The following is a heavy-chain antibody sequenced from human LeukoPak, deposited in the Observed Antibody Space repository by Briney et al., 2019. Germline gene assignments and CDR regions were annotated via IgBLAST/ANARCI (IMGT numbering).Heavy chain of an antibody. J-gene: IGHJ4*02. CDR1: GESFSGFY. CDR3: ARRDYYDNSDDNYHSFEY. Sequence: PSETLSLTCAVYGESFSGFYWSWIRQPPGKGLEWLGEVVHSGSTNYNPSLKSRATISVDKSKNQFSLRLNSVTAADTAVYYCARRDYYDNSDDNYHSFEYWGQGTLVTVSS. D-gene: IGHD3-22*01. V-gene: IGHV4-34*12. CDR2: VVHSGST.